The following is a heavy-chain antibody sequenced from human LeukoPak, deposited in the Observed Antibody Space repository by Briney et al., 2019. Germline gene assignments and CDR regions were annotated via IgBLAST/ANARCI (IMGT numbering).Heavy chain of an antibody. D-gene: IGHD1-26*01. CDR2: IIPIFGTA. CDR3: ARADSGSYFFYGRLPGY. V-gene: IGHV1-69*13. Sequence: SVKVSCKASGGTFSSYAISWVRQAPGQGLEWMGGIIPIFGTANYAQKFQGRVTITADESTSTVYMELSSLRSEDTAVYYCARADSGSYFFYGRLPGYWGQGTLVTVSS. CDR1: GGTFSSYA. J-gene: IGHJ4*02.